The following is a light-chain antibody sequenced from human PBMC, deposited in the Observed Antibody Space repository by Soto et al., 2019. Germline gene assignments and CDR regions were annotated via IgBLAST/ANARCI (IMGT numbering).Light chain of an antibody. CDR2: DAS. CDR3: QQYNNWLGS. Sequence: DIVLTQSPATLSLSPGERATLSCRASQSVSSYLAWYQQKPGQAPRLLIYDASNRATGIPARFSGSGSGTDFTLTISSLEPEDFAVYYCQQYNNWLGSFGGGTKVEIK. J-gene: IGKJ4*01. V-gene: IGKV3-11*01. CDR1: QSVSSY.